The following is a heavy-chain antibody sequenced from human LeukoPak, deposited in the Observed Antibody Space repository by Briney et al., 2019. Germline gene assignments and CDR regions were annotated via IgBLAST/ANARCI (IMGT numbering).Heavy chain of an antibody. V-gene: IGHV4-4*09. CDR2: IYTSGST. D-gene: IGHD3-22*01. Sequence: PSETLSLTCTVSGGFISSYYCSWIRQPPGKGLEWIGYIYTSGSTNYNPSLKSRVTISVDTSKNQFSLKLSSVTAADTAVYYCARRGSGYWSYFFDYWGQGTLVTVSS. J-gene: IGHJ4*02. CDR3: ARRGSGYWSYFFDY. CDR1: GGFISSYY.